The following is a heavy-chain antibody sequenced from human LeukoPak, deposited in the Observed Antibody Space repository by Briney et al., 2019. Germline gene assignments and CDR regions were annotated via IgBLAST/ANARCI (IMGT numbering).Heavy chain of an antibody. Sequence: GGSLRLSCAASGFIFSNYAMSWVRQAPARGLEWVSTLRDDGETFLVGRVTCRFTLSRDDSRNTVYIQMNNLRVEDTAVYYCAKASWVSSADAVLWGQGTLVTVSS. CDR2: LRDDGET. V-gene: IGHV3-23*02. CDR1: GFIFSNYA. J-gene: IGHJ4*02. D-gene: IGHD3-16*01. CDR3: AKASWVSSADAVL.